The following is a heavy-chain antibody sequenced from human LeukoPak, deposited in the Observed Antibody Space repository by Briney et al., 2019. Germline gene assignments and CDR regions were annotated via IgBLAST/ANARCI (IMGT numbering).Heavy chain of an antibody. V-gene: IGHV3-21*01. D-gene: IGHD6-13*01. Sequence: PGGSLRLSCAASGFTFSTYNINWVRLAPGKGLEWVSSISPSSSYIYYADSVKGRFTISRDSAKNSLHLQMNSLRAEDTAVYYCARDRYSTSLDAFDIWGQGTMVTVSS. CDR3: ARDRYSTSLDAFDI. CDR2: ISPSSSYI. J-gene: IGHJ3*02. CDR1: GFTFSTYN.